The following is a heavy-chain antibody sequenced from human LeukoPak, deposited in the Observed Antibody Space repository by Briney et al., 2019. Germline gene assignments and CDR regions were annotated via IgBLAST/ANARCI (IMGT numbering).Heavy chain of an antibody. Sequence: GGSLRLSCAASGFTFSSYSMNWVRQAPGKGLEWVSYISSSSSTIYYADSVKGRFTISRDNAKNSLYLQMNSLRAEDTAVYYCARDLGTMVRGVPYYYYYMDVWGKGTTVTVSS. CDR2: ISSSSSTI. CDR1: GFTFSSYS. CDR3: ARDLGTMVRGVPYYYYYMDV. J-gene: IGHJ6*03. V-gene: IGHV3-48*01. D-gene: IGHD3-10*01.